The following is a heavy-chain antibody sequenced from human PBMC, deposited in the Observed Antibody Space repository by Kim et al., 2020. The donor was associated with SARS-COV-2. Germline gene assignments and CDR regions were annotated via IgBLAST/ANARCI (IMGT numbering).Heavy chain of an antibody. D-gene: IGHD3-22*01. CDR3: AKAHDSSGYYYLTFDY. Sequence: VKGRFTISREHSKNTLYLQMNSLRAEDTAVYYCAKAHDSSGYYYLTFDYWGQGTLVTVSS. J-gene: IGHJ4*02. V-gene: IGHV3-23*01.